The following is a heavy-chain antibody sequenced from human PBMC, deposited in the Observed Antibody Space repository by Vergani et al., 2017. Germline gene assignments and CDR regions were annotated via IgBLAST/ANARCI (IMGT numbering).Heavy chain of an antibody. Sequence: EVQLVESGGGLVKPGGSLRLSCAASGFTFSSYSMNWVRQAPGKGLEWVSSISSSSSYIYYADSVKGRFTISRDNAKNSLYLQMNSLRAEDTAVYCCARDSGAPRYSYGSDYYYYGMDVWGQGTTVTVSS. CDR2: ISSSSSYI. D-gene: IGHD5-18*01. V-gene: IGHV3-21*01. CDR1: GFTFSSYS. J-gene: IGHJ6*02. CDR3: ARDSGAPRYSYGSDYYYYGMDV.